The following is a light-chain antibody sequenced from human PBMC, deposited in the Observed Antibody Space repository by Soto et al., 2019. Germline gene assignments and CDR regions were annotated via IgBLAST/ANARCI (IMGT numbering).Light chain of an antibody. CDR1: NIGSKN. J-gene: IGLJ2*01. Sequence: SSELTQPLSVSVALGQTARITCGGTNIGSKNVHWYQQKPGQAPVLVIYRDSNRPSGIPERFSGSNSGNTATLTISRAQAGDEADYYCQVWDSSTAGVVFGGGTKVTVL. CDR2: RDS. V-gene: IGLV3-9*01. CDR3: QVWDSSTAGVV.